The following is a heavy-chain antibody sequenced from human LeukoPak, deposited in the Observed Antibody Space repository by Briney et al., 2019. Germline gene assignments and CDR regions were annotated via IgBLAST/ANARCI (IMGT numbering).Heavy chain of an antibody. D-gene: IGHD2-15*01. CDR2: IIPIFGIA. CDR1: GGTFSSYA. J-gene: IGHJ4*02. V-gene: IGHV1-69*04. Sequence: ASVKVSCKASGGTFSSYAISWVRQPPGQGLEWMGRIIPIFGIANYAQKFQGRVTITADKATRTADTELSSFGSKDTSVYYCASEPNLGYCIVVVVYIGTRHGLDYWGQGTLVTVSS. CDR3: ASEPNLGYCIVVVVYIGTRHGLDY.